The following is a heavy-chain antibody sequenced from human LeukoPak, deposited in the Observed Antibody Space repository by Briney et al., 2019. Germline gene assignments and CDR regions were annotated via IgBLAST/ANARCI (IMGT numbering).Heavy chain of an antibody. J-gene: IGHJ4*02. Sequence: SETLSLTCAVPGYSTSSGYYWGWIRQPPGKGLEWIGSIYHSGSTYYNPSLKSRVTISVDTSKNQFSLKLSSVTAADTAVYYCARGGWGGMPNHHIEEMATTPYFDYWGQGTLVTVSS. CDR1: GYSTSSGYY. V-gene: IGHV4-38-2*01. CDR3: ARGGWGGMPNHHIEEMATTPYFDY. D-gene: IGHD5-24*01. CDR2: IYHSGST.